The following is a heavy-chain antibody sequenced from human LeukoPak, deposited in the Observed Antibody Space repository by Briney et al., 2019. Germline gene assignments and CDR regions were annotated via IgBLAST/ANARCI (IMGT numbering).Heavy chain of an antibody. D-gene: IGHD6-13*01. CDR3: ARVRRAAGYYYYYGMDV. V-gene: IGHV4-59*01. CDR2: IYYSGST. CDR1: GGSISSYY. J-gene: IGHJ6*02. Sequence: SETLSLTCTVSGGSISSYYWSWIRQPPGKGLEWIGYIYYSGSTNYNPSLKSRVTISVDTSKNQFSLKLSSVTAADTAVYYCARVRRAAGYYYYYGMDVWGQGTTVTVSS.